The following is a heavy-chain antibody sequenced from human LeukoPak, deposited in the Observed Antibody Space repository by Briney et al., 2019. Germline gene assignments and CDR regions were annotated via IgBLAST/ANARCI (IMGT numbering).Heavy chain of an antibody. V-gene: IGHV4-38-2*02. J-gene: IGHJ4*02. CDR1: GYSISSGYY. D-gene: IGHD4-23*01. Sequence: SETLSLTCTVSGYSISSGYYRGWIRQPPGKGLEWIGSIYHSGSTYYNPSLKSRVTISVDTSKNQFSLKLSSVTAADTAVYYCARLAHYGGNDYWGQGTLVTVSS. CDR2: IYHSGST. CDR3: ARLAHYGGNDY.